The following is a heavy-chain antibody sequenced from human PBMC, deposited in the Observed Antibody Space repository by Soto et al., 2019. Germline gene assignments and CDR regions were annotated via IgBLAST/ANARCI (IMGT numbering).Heavy chain of an antibody. J-gene: IGHJ6*02. D-gene: IGHD6-6*01. Sequence: GGSLRLSCAASGFTFSSYAMSWVRQAPGKGLEWVSAISGSGGSTYYADSVKGRFTISRDNSKNTLYLQMNSLRAEDTAVYYCAKTFRNSSSSSYYYGMDVWGQGTTVTVSS. CDR1: GFTFSSYA. CDR2: ISGSGGST. CDR3: AKTFRNSSSSSYYYGMDV. V-gene: IGHV3-23*01.